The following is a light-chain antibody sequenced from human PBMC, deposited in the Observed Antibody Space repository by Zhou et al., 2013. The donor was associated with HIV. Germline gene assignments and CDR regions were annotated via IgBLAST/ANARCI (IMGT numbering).Light chain of an antibody. Sequence: DIVMTQSPLSLPVTPGEPASISCRSSQSLLHSNGYNYLDWYLQKPGQSPQLLIYLGSNRASGVPDRFSGSGSGTDFTLKISRVEAEDVGLYYCMQALQTPITFGHGTRLEI. V-gene: IGKV2-28*01. CDR2: LGS. CDR1: QSLLHSNGYNY. J-gene: IGKJ5*01. CDR3: MQALQTPIT.